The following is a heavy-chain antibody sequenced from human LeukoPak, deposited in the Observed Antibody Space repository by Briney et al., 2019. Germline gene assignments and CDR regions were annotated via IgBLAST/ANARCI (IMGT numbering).Heavy chain of an antibody. CDR2: IYYSGST. D-gene: IGHD3-3*01. CDR3: AANRFWSGLDPPFYYYYGMDV. CDR1: GGSISSSSYY. V-gene: IGHV4-39*01. Sequence: PSETLSLTCTVSGGSISSSSYYWGWIRQPPGKGLEWIGSIYYSGSTYYNPSLKSRVTISVDTSKNQFSLKLSSVTAADTAVYYCAANRFWSGLDPPFYYYYGMDVWGQGTTVTVSS. J-gene: IGHJ6*02.